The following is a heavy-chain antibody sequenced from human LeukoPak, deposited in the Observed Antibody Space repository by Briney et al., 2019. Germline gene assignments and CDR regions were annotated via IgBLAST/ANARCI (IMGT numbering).Heavy chain of an antibody. CDR3: ARPQNVLLWFGELFFGMDV. CDR2: FSSGGSTI. J-gene: IGHJ6*02. V-gene: IGHV3-48*03. CDR1: GFTFSSYE. D-gene: IGHD3-10*01. Sequence: GGSLRLSCAASGFTFSSYEMNWVRQAPGRGLEWVSYFSSGGSTIYCADSVKGRFTISRDNAKNSLYLQMNSLRAEDTAVYYCARPQNVLLWFGELFFGMDVWGQGTTVTVSS.